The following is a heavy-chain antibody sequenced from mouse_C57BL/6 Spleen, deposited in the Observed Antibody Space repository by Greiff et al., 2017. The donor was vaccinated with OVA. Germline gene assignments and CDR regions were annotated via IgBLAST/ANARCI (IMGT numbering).Heavy chain of an antibody. CDR2: IDPETGGT. CDR3: TRTVVATSYYFDY. CDR1: GYTFTDYE. J-gene: IGHJ2*01. V-gene: IGHV1-15*01. D-gene: IGHD1-1*01. Sequence: VQLQESGAELVRPGASVTLSCKASGYTFTDYEMHWVKQTPVHGLEWIGAIDPETGGTAYNQKFKGKAILTADKSSSTAYMELRSLTSEDSAVYYCTRTVVATSYYFDYWGQGTTLTVSS.